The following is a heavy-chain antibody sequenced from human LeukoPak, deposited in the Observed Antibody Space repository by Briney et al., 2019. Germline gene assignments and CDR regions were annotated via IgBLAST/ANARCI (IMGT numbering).Heavy chain of an antibody. Sequence: GGSLRLSCAASGFTFSSYAMHWVRQAPGKGLEWVAVISYDGSNKYYADSVKGRFTTSRDNSKNTLYLQMNSLRAEDTAVYYCARDGGSFGGGSWVSSWFDPWGQGTLVTVSS. CDR2: ISYDGSNK. CDR3: ARDGGSFGGGSWVSSWFDP. V-gene: IGHV3-30-3*01. J-gene: IGHJ5*02. D-gene: IGHD2-15*01. CDR1: GFTFSSYA.